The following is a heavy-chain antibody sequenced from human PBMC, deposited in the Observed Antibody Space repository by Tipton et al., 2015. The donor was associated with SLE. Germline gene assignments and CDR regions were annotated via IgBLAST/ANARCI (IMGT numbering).Heavy chain of an antibody. CDR1: GVSISGSSYY. D-gene: IGHD2-8*01. CDR2: ITNSGNT. Sequence: TLSLTCTVSGVSISGSSYYWDWLRQPPGKGPEWIGRITNSGNTYYTPSFQSRVTMSVDTSKNHFSLTLSSVTAADTAVYYCARHDTNYGRNWFDPWGQGTLVTVSS. V-gene: IGHV4-39*01. J-gene: IGHJ5*02. CDR3: ARHDTNYGRNWFDP.